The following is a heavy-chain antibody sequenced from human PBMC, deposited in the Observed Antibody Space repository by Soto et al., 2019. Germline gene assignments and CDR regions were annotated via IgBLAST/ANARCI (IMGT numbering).Heavy chain of an antibody. CDR1: GYTFTRYY. V-gene: IGHV1-46*01. CDR2: INPSGGST. Sequence: QVQLVQSGAEVKKPGASVKVSCKASGYTFTRYYMHWVRQAPEQGLERMGIINPSGGSTSYEQKFQGRVTMTRDMSTSTVYMELSRLRSEHTAVYYCARGNYYYDSCADRFDPWGQGTLVNVSS. CDR3: ARGNYYYDSCADRFDP. J-gene: IGHJ5*02. D-gene: IGHD3-22*01.